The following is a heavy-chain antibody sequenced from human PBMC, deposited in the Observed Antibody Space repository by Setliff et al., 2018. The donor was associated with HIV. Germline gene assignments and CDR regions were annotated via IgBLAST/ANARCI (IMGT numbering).Heavy chain of an antibody. J-gene: IGHJ4*02. CDR3: ARVFGVRQAFDY. D-gene: IGHD3-10*02. CDR2: IHPNRGGT. V-gene: IGHV1-2*02. CDR1: GYTFSDYF. Sequence: ASVKVSCKASGYTFSDYFIHWVRQAPGQGLEWMGWIHPNRGGTNYAQKFQGRVTMTRDTSTTTAYMELSRLSSDDTAVYYCARVFGVRQAFDYWGQGTLVTVSS.